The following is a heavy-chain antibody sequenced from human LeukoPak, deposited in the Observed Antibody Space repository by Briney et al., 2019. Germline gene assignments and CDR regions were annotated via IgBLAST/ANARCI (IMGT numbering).Heavy chain of an antibody. CDR3: AGGYSYGYDY. J-gene: IGHJ4*02. Sequence: SETLSLTCSVSGGSIYTSSYYWVWIRQPPGKGLEWIGSIYYSGSTYYNPSLKSRVTISVDTSKNQFSLKLSSVTAADTAVYYCAGGYSYGYDYWGQGTLVTVSS. V-gene: IGHV4-39*07. D-gene: IGHD5-18*01. CDR2: IYYSGST. CDR1: GGSIYTSSYY.